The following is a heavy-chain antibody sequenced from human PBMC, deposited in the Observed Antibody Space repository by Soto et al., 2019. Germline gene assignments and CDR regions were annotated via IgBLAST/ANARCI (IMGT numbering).Heavy chain of an antibody. J-gene: IGHJ4*02. CDR3: AKDMSAIISPYFDY. D-gene: IGHD2-2*02. Sequence: VQLVESGGGLVQPGRSLRLSCAASGFTFDDYAMHWVRQAPGKGLEWVSGISWNSGSIGYADSVKGRFTISRDNAKNSLYLQMNTLRAEDTALYYCAKDMSAIISPYFDYWGQGTLVTVSS. V-gene: IGHV3-9*01. CDR2: ISWNSGSI. CDR1: GFTFDDYA.